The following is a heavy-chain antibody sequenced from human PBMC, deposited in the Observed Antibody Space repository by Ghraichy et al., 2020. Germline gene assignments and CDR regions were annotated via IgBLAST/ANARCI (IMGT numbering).Heavy chain of an antibody. CDR2: VGAYTGNT. D-gene: IGHD3-10*01. CDR3: VRIGIGSGTYPAFDY. J-gene: IGHJ4*02. CDR1: GYTFSSYD. Sequence: ASVKVSCKAIGYTFSSYDISWVRQAPGQGLEWVGWVGAYTGNTNYAQNVRGRFTMIMDSSTSTAYMELRSLRSDDTAVYYCVRIGIGSGTYPAFDYWGPGTLVTVSS. V-gene: IGHV1-18*01.